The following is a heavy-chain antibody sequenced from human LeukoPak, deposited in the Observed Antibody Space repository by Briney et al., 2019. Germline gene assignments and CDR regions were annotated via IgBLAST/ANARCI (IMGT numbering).Heavy chain of an antibody. CDR1: GGTFSSYA. D-gene: IGHD3-22*01. CDR2: IIPIFGTA. J-gene: IGHJ4*02. Sequence: SVKVSCKASGGTFSSYAISWVRQAPGQGLEWMGGIIPIFGTANYAQKFQGRITITADESTSTAYMELSSLRSEDTAVYYCARSPPYYYDSSGYQYFFDYWGQGTLVTVSS. V-gene: IGHV1-69*01. CDR3: ARSPPYYYDSSGYQYFFDY.